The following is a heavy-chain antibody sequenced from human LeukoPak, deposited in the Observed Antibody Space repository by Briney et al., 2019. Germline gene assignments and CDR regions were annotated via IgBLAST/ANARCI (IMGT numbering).Heavy chain of an antibody. J-gene: IGHJ5*02. D-gene: IGHD3-22*01. CDR2: INHSGST. V-gene: IGHV4-34*01. CDR1: GGSFSGYY. CDR3: ARGRMKYYYDSSGYGNWFDP. Sequence: SETLSLTCAVYGGSFSGYYWSWIRQPPGKGLEWIGEINHSGSTNYNPSLKSRVTISVDTSKNQFSLKLSSVTAADTAAYYCARGRMKYYYDSSGYGNWFDPWGQGTLVTVSS.